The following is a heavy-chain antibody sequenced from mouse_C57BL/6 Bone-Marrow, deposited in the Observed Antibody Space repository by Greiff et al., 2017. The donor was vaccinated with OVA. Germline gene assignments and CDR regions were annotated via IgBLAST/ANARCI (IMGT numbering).Heavy chain of an antibody. CDR3: ARPDGYYFYYAMDY. CDR2: INPSSGYT. Sequence: QVQLQQSGAELARPGASVKMSCKASGYTFTSYTMHWVKQRPGQGLEWIGYINPSSGYTKYNQKFKDKATLTADKSSSTAYMQLSSLTSEDSAVYYCARPDGYYFYYAMDYWGQGTSVTVSS. V-gene: IGHV1-4*01. D-gene: IGHD2-3*01. CDR1: GYTFTSYT. J-gene: IGHJ4*01.